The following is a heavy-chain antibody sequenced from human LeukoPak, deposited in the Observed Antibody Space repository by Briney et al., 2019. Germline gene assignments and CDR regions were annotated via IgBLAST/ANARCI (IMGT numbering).Heavy chain of an antibody. CDR2: IRTKSDGETV. Sequence: PGGSLRLSCAASGFTFSSACLSWVRQAPGKGLEWVGRIRTKSDGETVDYAAPVKGRFTISRDDSKNTLFLQMNSLKTEDTAVYYCATPALGRRLYYYDYWGQGTLVTVSP. CDR1: GFTFSSAC. CDR3: ATPALGRRLYYYDY. J-gene: IGHJ4*02. V-gene: IGHV3-15*07. D-gene: IGHD3-16*01.